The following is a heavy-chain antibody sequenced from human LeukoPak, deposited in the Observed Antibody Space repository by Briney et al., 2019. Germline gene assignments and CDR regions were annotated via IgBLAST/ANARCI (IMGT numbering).Heavy chain of an antibody. Sequence: GGSLRLSCAASGFTFSAYGMSWVRQAPGKGLEWVSAISASGGTIHYADSVKGRFTISRDNSKNMLYLQMNSLSPEDTAVYYCAKAFREYGSSWYKNYYYYYGMDVWGQGTTVTVSS. CDR2: ISASGGTI. CDR1: GFTFSAYG. J-gene: IGHJ6*02. D-gene: IGHD6-13*01. CDR3: AKAFREYGSSWYKNYYYYYGMDV. V-gene: IGHV3-23*01.